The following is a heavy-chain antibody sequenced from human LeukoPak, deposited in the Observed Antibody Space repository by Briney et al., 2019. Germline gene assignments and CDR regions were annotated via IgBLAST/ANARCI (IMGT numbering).Heavy chain of an antibody. CDR2: ITGNGRST. J-gene: IGHJ2*01. V-gene: IGHV3-23*01. D-gene: IGHD1-26*01. Sequence: GGSLRLSCAAYGFTFNNYAMGWVRQTPGKGVEWVSGITGNGRSTYYADSVKGRFTISRDNSKNTLYLQLNSLRAEDTAAYFCAKSGTVGATRFDWYFDLWGRGTQVTVSS. CDR1: GFTFNNYA. CDR3: AKSGTVGATRFDWYFDL.